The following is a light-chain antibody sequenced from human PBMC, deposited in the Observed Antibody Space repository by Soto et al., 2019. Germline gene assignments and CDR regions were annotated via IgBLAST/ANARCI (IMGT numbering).Light chain of an antibody. Sequence: MTQSPSSLSASVGDRVTITCRASQSVTSNVAWYQQKPGQXPXXLIYRASARATGVPARFSGSGSGTEFTLTISSLQSEDSGIYYCQQYDYWWTFGQGTKVDIK. V-gene: IGKV3-15*01. CDR1: QSVTSN. CDR2: RAS. J-gene: IGKJ1*01. CDR3: QQYDYWWT.